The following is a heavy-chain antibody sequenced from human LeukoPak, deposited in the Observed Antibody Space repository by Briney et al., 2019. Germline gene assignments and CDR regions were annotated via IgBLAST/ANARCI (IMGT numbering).Heavy chain of an antibody. CDR2: IIPIFGTA. CDR3: ATGSGSYYQRTFDY. CDR1: GYTFTTYY. D-gene: IGHD3-10*01. J-gene: IGHJ4*02. V-gene: IGHV1-69*06. Sequence: ASVKVSCKASGYTFTTYYIHWVRQAPGQGLEWMGGIIPIFGTANYAQKFQGRVTITADKSTSTAYMELSSLRSEDTAVYYCATGSGSYYQRTFDYWGQGTLVTVSS.